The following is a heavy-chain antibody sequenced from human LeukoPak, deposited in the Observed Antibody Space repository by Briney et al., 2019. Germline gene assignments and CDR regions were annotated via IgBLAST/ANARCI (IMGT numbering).Heavy chain of an antibody. Sequence: SETLSLTCTVSGGSISGYYWSWIRQPPGKGLEWIGEVNHSGSTNYNPSLKSRVTISVDTSKNQFSLKLSSVTAADTAVYYCARETPNFVGYCSGGSCRHDAFDIWGQGTMVTVSS. V-gene: IGHV4-34*01. CDR3: ARETPNFVGYCSGGSCRHDAFDI. D-gene: IGHD2-15*01. CDR1: GGSISGYY. J-gene: IGHJ3*02. CDR2: VNHSGST.